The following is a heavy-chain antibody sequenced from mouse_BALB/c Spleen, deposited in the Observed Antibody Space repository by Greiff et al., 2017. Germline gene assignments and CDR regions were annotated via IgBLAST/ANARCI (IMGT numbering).Heavy chain of an antibody. CDR2: IRNKANGYTT. Sequence: EVHLVESGGGLVQPGGSLRLSCATSGFTFTDYYMSWVRQPPGKALEWLGFIRNKANGYTTEYSASVKGRFTISRDNSQSILYLQMNTLRAEDSATYYCARYSYYLGAMDYWGQGTSVTVSS. D-gene: IGHD1-1*01. CDR3: ARYSYYLGAMDY. V-gene: IGHV7-3*02. CDR1: GFTFTDYY. J-gene: IGHJ4*01.